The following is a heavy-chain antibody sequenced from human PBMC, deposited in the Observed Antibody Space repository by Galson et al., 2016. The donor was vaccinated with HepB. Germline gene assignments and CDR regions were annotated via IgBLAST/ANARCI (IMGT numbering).Heavy chain of an antibody. J-gene: IGHJ5*02. CDR3: AHIRPDVLRFNWLDP. CDR1: GFSLSTPGVG. Sequence: PALVKPTQTLTLTCTFSGFSLSTPGVGVGWVRQPPGKALEWLANIYWDNGKRYNPSLRSRITLNKDTSKNKVVLTLANMDPADTATYFCAHIRPDVLRFNWLDPWGQGTLVIVSS. D-gene: IGHD3-3*01. V-gene: IGHV2-5*02. CDR2: IYWDNGK.